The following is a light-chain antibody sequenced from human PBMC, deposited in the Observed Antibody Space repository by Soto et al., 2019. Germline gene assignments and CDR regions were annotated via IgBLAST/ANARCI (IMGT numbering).Light chain of an antibody. CDR1: SXNIGGNS. V-gene: IGLV1-51*01. J-gene: IGLJ1*01. Sequence: QSVLTQPPSVSAAPGQKVTISCSGSSXNIGGNSVSWYQQLPGTAPKLLIYDDNTRPSGIPDRFSGSKSGTSATLGITGFQTGDEADYYCGSWDSSLSAYVFGTGSRSPS. CDR2: DDN. CDR3: GSWDSSLSAYV.